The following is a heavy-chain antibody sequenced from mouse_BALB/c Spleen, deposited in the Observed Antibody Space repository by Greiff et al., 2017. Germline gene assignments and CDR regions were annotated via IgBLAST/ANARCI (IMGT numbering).Heavy chain of an antibody. CDR3: ASLYRYDGTAFAY. V-gene: IGHV5-6-5*01. D-gene: IGHD2-14*01. Sequence: EVKVVESGGGLVKPGGSLKLSCAASGFTFSSYAMSWVRQTPEKRLEWVASISSGGSTYYPDSVKGRFTISRDNARNILYLQMSSLRSEDTAMYYCASLYRYDGTAFAYWGQGTLVTVSA. CDR2: ISSGGST. CDR1: GFTFSSYA. J-gene: IGHJ3*01.